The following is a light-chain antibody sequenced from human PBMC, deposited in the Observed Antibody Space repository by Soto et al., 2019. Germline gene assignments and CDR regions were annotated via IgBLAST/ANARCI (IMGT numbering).Light chain of an antibody. CDR1: QTITNY. CDR3: QQSYNTPQT. V-gene: IGKV1-39*01. CDR2: ATD. Sequence: DIQMTQSPSSLSASVGDRVTITCRASQTITNYLNWYQQQSGKAPKLLIYATDTLQSGVPSRFSGSGSGTDYTLTIRSLQPEDLATYYCQQSYNTPQTFGKGTKV. J-gene: IGKJ1*01.